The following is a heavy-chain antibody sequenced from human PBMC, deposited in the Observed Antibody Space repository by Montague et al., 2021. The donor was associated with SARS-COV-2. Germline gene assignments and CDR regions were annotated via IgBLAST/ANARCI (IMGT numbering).Heavy chain of an antibody. D-gene: IGHD4-17*01. V-gene: IGHV3-23*01. Sequence: LRLSCAASGFTFSTYAMNWVRQAPGKGLEWVSGISGSGGGTFYADSVRGRFTISRDNSKNTLYLQMNSLRAEDTAVYFCAKGSLPGDFVFHYWGQGTLVTVSS. CDR3: AKGSLPGDFVFHY. J-gene: IGHJ4*02. CDR2: ISGSGGGT. CDR1: GFTFSTYA.